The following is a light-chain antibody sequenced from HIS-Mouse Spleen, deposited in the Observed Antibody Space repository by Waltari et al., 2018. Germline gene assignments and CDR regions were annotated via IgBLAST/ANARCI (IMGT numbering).Light chain of an antibody. CDR3: QVWDSSSDHVV. CDR2: DDS. J-gene: IGLJ2*01. V-gene: IGLV3-21*03. Sequence: SYVLTQPPSASVAPGKTARITRGGNNIGSKSVHWYQHKPGQAPVLVVYDDSDRPSGIPERFSGSNSGNTATLTISRVEAGDEADYYCQVWDSSSDHVVFGGGTKLTVL. CDR1: NIGSKS.